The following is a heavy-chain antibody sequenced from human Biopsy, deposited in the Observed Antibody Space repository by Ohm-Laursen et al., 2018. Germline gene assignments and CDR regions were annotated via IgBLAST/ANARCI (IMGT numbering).Heavy chain of an antibody. CDR2: IYYSGST. CDR1: GGSISSDY. D-gene: IGHD2/OR15-2a*01. V-gene: IGHV4-59*01. J-gene: IGHJ6*02. CDR3: ARATNSTGWPYYYFYGMDV. Sequence: PSETLSLTCTVSGGSISSDYWSWTRQTPGKGLEWIGYIYYSGSTNYNPSLKSRVTISVDTSKNQFSLRLNSVTAADTAVYYCARATNSTGWPYYYFYGMDVWGQGTTVTVSS.